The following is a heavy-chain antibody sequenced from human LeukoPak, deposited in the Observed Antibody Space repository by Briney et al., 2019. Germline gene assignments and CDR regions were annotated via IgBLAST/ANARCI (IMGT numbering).Heavy chain of an antibody. CDR1: GGSFSGYY. V-gene: IGHV4-34*01. Sequence: SETLSLTCAVYGGSFSGYYWSWIRQPPGKGLEWIGEINHSGSTNYNPSLKSRVTISVDTSKNQFSLKLSSVTAADTAAYYCARAYRHCSGGSCRPYWYFDLWGRGTLVTVSS. D-gene: IGHD2-15*01. CDR3: ARAYRHCSGGSCRPYWYFDL. CDR2: INHSGST. J-gene: IGHJ2*01.